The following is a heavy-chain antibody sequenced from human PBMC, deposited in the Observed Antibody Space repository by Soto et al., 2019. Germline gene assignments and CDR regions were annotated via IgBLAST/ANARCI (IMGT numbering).Heavy chain of an antibody. D-gene: IGHD6-19*01. J-gene: IGHJ5*02. CDR3: ATELWGYSSGSDAGS. V-gene: IGHV1-24*01. CDR1: GYTLTELS. CDR2: FDPEDGET. Sequence: ASVKVSCKVSGYTLTELSMHWVRQAPGKGLEWMGGFDPEDGETIYAQKFQGRVTTTEDTSTDTAYMELSSLRSEDTAVYYCATELWGYSSGSDAGSWGQGTLVTVSS.